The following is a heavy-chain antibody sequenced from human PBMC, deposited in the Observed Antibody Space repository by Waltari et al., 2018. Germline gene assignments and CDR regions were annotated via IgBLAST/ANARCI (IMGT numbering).Heavy chain of an antibody. J-gene: IGHJ4*02. CDR1: GFTFSSYS. V-gene: IGHV3-23*01. Sequence: EVVLLESGGGLVQSGGSLRLSCAVSGFTFSSYSMSWVHQAPGKGVEWVETVAGGGVGTYDAASVKGRLTVYRDNSKNLLHLQMNSLRFDDTAVYYCAKDHGTRHVPWPEEFDSWGQGTLVTVSS. CDR2: VAGGGVGT. CDR3: AKDHGTRHVPWPEEFDS. D-gene: IGHD3-10*02.